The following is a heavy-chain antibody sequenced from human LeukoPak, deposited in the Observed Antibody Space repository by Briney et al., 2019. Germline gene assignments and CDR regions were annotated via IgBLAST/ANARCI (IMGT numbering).Heavy chain of an antibody. CDR3: ARRSVAGTEYYYYGMDV. J-gene: IGHJ6*02. V-gene: IGHV1-18*01. D-gene: IGHD6-19*01. CDR2: ISAHNCNT. Sequence: ASVKLSCKASGYTFTICCISWVRQAPAQGLEEMGWISAHNCNTNYTQKLQGRVTMTTDTSTGTAYMELRSLRSDDTAVYSCARRSVAGTEYYYYGMDVWGQGTTVTVSS. CDR1: GYTFTICC.